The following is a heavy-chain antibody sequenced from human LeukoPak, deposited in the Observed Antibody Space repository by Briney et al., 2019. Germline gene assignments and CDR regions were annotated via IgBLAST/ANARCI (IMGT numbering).Heavy chain of an antibody. V-gene: IGHV3-11*01. CDR3: ARYSKAARLFSKRRYYFDS. D-gene: IGHD6-6*01. CDR1: GFIFSEYY. CDR2: ISSSGSTI. Sequence: GGSLRLSCAASGFIFSEYYMSWIRQAPGKGLEWVSYISSSGSTIYYADSVKGRFTISRDNAKNSLYLQMNSLRAEDTAVYYCARYSKAARLFSKRRYYFDSWGQGTLVTVSS. J-gene: IGHJ4*02.